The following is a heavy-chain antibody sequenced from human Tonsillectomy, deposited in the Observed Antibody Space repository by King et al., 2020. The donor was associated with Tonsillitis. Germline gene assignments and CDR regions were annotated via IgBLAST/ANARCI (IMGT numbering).Heavy chain of an antibody. CDR2: IYSGGST. D-gene: IGHD1-26*01. J-gene: IGHJ4*02. CDR3: ARDLGPGAHYFDY. V-gene: IGHV3-53*01. Sequence: QLVESGGGLIQPGGSLRLSCAASGFTVSTNYMSWVRQAPGKGLEWVSVIYSGGSTYYADSVKGRFTISIDNSNNTLYLQMNSLRAEDTAVYYCARDLGPGAHYFDYWGQGTVVTVSS. CDR1: GFTVSTNY.